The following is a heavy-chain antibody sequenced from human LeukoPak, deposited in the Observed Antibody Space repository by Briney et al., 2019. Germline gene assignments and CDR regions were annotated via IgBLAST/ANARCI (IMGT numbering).Heavy chain of an antibody. CDR1: GYTFTSYD. D-gene: IGHD3-10*01. CDR2: ISGYSGNT. J-gene: IGHJ4*02. CDR3: ARTPFGETLPDFDY. V-gene: IGHV1-18*01. Sequence: ASVKVSCKASGYTFTSYDINWVRQATGQGLEWMGWISGYSGNTNYAQKFQGRVTMTTDTSTNTGYMELRSLRSDDTAVYYCARTPFGETLPDFDYWGQGTLVTVSS.